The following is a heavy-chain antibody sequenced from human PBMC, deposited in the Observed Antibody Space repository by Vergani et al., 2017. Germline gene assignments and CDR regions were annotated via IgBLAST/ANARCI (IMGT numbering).Heavy chain of an antibody. CDR3: AKDGYDILTGPYGMDV. V-gene: IGHV3-30*02. CDR2: IRYDGSNK. J-gene: IGHJ6*02. CDR1: GLTFSSYG. Sequence: QVQLVESGGGVVQPGGSLRLSCAASGLTFSSYGMYWVRQAPGKGLEWVAFIRYDGSNKYYADSVKGRFTISRDNSKNTLYLQMNSLRAEDTAVYYCAKDGYDILTGPYGMDVWGQGTTVTVSS. D-gene: IGHD3-9*01.